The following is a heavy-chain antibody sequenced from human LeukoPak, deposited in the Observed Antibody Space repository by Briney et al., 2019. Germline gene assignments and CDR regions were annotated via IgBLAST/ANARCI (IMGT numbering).Heavy chain of an antibody. CDR3: AKVVGTGTTPTDY. V-gene: IGHV3-53*01. D-gene: IGHD1-1*01. J-gene: IGHJ4*02. CDR2: SYSGGSR. CDR1: GFTVSTDH. Sequence: GGSLRLSCAASGFTVSTDHMSWVRQAPGKGLEWVAVSYSGGSRYHAESVKGRFTISRDNSKNMLYLQMNSLRAEDTAVYYCAKVVGTGTTPTDYWGQGTLVTVSS.